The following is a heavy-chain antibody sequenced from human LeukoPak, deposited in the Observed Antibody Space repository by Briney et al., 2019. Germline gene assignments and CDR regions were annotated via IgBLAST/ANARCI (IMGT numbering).Heavy chain of an antibody. CDR2: IYYSGST. Sequence: SETLTLTCTVSGGSISSYYWSWIRQPPGKGLEWIGYIYYSGSTNYNPSLKSRVTISVDTSKNQFSLKLSSVTAADTAVYYCAREAFNWFDPWGQGTLVTVSS. CDR3: AREAFNWFDP. CDR1: GGSISSYY. V-gene: IGHV4-59*01. J-gene: IGHJ5*02.